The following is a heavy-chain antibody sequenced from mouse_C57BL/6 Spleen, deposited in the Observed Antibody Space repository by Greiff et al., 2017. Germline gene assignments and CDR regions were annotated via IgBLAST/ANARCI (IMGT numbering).Heavy chain of an antibody. CDR3: ARPKLDCSGYALLAY. CDR1: GFTFSDDY. V-gene: IGHV5-12*01. D-gene: IGHD3-2*02. Sequence: DVQLVESGGGLVQPGGSLKLSCAASGFTFSDDYMYWVRQTPEQRLEWVAYISNGGGSTYYPATVKGRFTISRDKPNNTLYLHMRRLKSPDTAMYDCARPKLDCSGYALLAYWGQGTLVTVSA. CDR2: ISNGGGST. J-gene: IGHJ3*01.